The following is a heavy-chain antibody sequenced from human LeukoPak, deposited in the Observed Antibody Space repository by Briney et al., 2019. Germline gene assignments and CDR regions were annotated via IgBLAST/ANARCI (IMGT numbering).Heavy chain of an antibody. D-gene: IGHD6-13*01. V-gene: IGHV4-34*01. CDR3: ARGPWQYIA. Sequence: SETLSLTCAVYGGSLSGYYWSWIRQPPGKGLEWIGEINHSGSTNYNPSLKNRVTISVDTSKNQFSLKLSSVTAADTAVYYCARGPWQYIAWGQGTLVTVSS. J-gene: IGHJ4*02. CDR1: GGSLSGYY. CDR2: INHSGST.